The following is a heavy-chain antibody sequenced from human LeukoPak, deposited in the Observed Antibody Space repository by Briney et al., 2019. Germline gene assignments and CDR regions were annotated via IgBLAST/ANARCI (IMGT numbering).Heavy chain of an antibody. CDR3: ARDVLLWFGELLSPFNWFDP. CDR1: GGSISSYY. Sequence: LETLSLTCTVSGGSISSYYWSWIRQPAGKGLEWIGRIYTSGSTNYNPSLKSRVTMSVDTSKNQFSLKLSSVTAADTAVYYCARDVLLWFGELLSPFNWFDPWGQGTLVTVSS. D-gene: IGHD3-10*01. J-gene: IGHJ5*02. V-gene: IGHV4-4*07. CDR2: IYTSGST.